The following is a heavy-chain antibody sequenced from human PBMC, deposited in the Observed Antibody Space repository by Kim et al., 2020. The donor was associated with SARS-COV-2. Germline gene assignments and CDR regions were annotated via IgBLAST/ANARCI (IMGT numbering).Heavy chain of an antibody. CDR3: ARRDYYHYGTDV. V-gene: IGHV4-39*01. CDR2: IYYTGGT. Sequence: SETLSLTCTVSGGSISRSSYYWDWIRQPPGNGLEWIGNIYYTGGTYYNPSLKSRVTISVDTSKNQFSLKLSSVTAADTAIYYCARRDYYHYGTDVWGQGT. CDR1: GGSISRSSYY. J-gene: IGHJ6*02.